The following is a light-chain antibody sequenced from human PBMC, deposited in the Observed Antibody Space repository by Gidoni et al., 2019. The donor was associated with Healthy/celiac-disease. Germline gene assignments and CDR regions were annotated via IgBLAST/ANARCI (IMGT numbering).Light chain of an antibody. CDR2: AAS. CDR1: QGISSY. J-gene: IGKJ1*01. CDR3: QQYYSTPGT. V-gene: IGKV1-8*01. Sequence: AIRMTQSPSSFSASTGDRVTITCQASQGISSYLAWYQQKPGKAPKLRIYAASTLQSGVPSRFSGSGSGTDFTLTISCLQSEDFATYYCQQYYSTPGTFGQGTKVEIK.